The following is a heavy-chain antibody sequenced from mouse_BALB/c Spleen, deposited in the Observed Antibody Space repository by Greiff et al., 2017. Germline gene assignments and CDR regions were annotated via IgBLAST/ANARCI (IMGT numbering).Heavy chain of an antibody. CDR1: GYTFTSYN. CDR2: IYPGNGDT. D-gene: IGHD2-1*01. Sequence: QVQLQQPGAELVKPGASVKMSCKASGYTFTSYNMHWVKQTPGQGLEWIGAIYPGNGDTSYNQKFKGKATLTADKSSSTAYMPLSSLTSEDSAVYYCARGDGNYPFAYWGQGTLVTVSA. J-gene: IGHJ3*01. V-gene: IGHV1-12*01. CDR3: ARGDGNYPFAY.